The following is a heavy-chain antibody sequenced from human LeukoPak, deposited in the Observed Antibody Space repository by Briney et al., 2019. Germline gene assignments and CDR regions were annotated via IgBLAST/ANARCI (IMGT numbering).Heavy chain of an antibody. CDR1: GFTFSNYA. V-gene: IGHV3-30*04. J-gene: IGHJ6*03. D-gene: IGHD5-12*01. CDR3: ARSLATSYYYMDV. CDR2: ISYDGSNK. Sequence: GGSLTLSCAASGFTFSNYAMHWVRQAPGKGLEWVGVISYDGSNKYYADSVKGRFTISRDNSKNTLYLQMSSLRAEDTAVYYCARSLATSYYYMDVWGKGTTVTVSS.